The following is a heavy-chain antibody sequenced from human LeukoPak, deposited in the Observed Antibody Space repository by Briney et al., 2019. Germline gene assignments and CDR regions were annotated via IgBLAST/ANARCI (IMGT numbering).Heavy chain of an antibody. V-gene: IGHV3-23*01. CDR1: GFTFSSYA. CDR3: ATGPYYYDSSGYY. CDR2: ISGSGGST. Sequence: GGSLRLSCAASGFTFSSYAMSWVRQAPGKGLEWVSAISGSGGSTYYADSVKGRFTISRDNSKNTLYLQMNSLRAEDRAVYYCATGPYYYDSSGYYWGQGTLVTVSS. J-gene: IGHJ4*02. D-gene: IGHD3-22*01.